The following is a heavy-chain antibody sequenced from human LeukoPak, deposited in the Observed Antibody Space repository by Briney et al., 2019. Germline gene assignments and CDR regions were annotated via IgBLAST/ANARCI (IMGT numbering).Heavy chain of an antibody. J-gene: IGHJ4*02. CDR1: GFTFSSYS. Sequence: GGSLRLSCAASGFTFSSYSMNWVRQAPGKGLEWVSSISSSSSYIYYADSVKGRFTISRDNAKNSLYLQMNSLRAEDTAVYDCASLIPPSIAAAGSFDYWGQGTLVTVSS. CDR3: ASLIPPSIAAAGSFDY. V-gene: IGHV3-21*01. CDR2: ISSSSSYI. D-gene: IGHD6-13*01.